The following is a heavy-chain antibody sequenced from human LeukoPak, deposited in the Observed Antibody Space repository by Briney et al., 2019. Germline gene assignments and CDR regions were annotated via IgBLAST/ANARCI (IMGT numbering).Heavy chain of an antibody. CDR3: AREGAVAGQIDY. CDR2: ISSSSTYI. D-gene: IGHD6-19*01. V-gene: IGHV3-21*01. Sequence: GGSLRLSCAASGFTFSSYSMNCVRHAPGKGQERGSSISSSSTYIYYADSVKGRFTISRENAKNSLYLQMNSLRAEDTAVYYCAREGAVAGQIDYWGQGTLVTVSS. CDR1: GFTFSSYS. J-gene: IGHJ4*02.